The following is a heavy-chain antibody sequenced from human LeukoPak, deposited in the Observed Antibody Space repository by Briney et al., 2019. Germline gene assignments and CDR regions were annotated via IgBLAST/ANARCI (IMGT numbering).Heavy chain of an antibody. V-gene: IGHV3-23*01. CDR1: GFMFSNYV. J-gene: IGHJ4*02. D-gene: IGHD1-1*01. Sequence: GGSLRLSCAAAGFMFSNYVMYWIRQAPGKGLEWVSVVSASGFTTDYADSVKGRFTISRDDSKNTLYLQMNSLRAEDTAVYYCAKAPTRTTWGGGYWGQGTLVTVSS. CDR3: AKAPTRTTWGGGY. CDR2: VSASGFTT.